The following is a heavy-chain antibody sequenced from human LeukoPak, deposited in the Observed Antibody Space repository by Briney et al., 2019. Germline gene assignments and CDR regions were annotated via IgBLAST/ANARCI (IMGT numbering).Heavy chain of an antibody. CDR1: GLSFSSYS. CDR3: ARRRVVVAAGPGDTDAFDI. CDR2: ISASGSST. Sequence: GGSLRLSCAVSGLSFSSYSMTWVRQAPGKGLHWVSHISASGSSTNYADSVKGRFTISRDNSKNTLYLQMNSLRAEDTAVYYCARRRVVVAAGPGDTDAFDIWGQGTMVTVSS. D-gene: IGHD2-15*01. J-gene: IGHJ3*02. V-gene: IGHV3-23*01.